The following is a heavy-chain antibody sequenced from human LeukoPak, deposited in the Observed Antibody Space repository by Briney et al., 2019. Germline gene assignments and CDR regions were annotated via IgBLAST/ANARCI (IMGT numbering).Heavy chain of an antibody. V-gene: IGHV3-21*06. CDR2: ISPSSTYI. Sequence: GGSLRLSCAASGFTFSSFKMTWVRQAPGKGLEWVASISPSSTYIYYGDSLKGRVTVSRDNAKSLLFLHMSSLRPDDTAVYYCARDSTGGKYFDSWGQGALVSVSS. J-gene: IGHJ4*02. CDR3: ARDSTGGKYFDS. D-gene: IGHD3-16*01. CDR1: GFTFSSFK.